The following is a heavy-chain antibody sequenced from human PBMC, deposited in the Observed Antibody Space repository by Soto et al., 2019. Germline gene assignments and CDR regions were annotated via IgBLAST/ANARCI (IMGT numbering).Heavy chain of an antibody. CDR1: GYTFTSYD. CDR3: VRGHRHSGIYTGEY. CDR2: MNSNSGNT. D-gene: IGHD1-26*01. Sequence: ASVKVSCKASGYTFTSYDINWVRQATGQGLEWMGWMNSNSGNTGYAQAFQGRVTMTSNTSISTAYMELSSLRSDDTAVYYCVRGHRHSGIYTGEYWGQGTLVTAPQ. V-gene: IGHV1-8*01. J-gene: IGHJ4*02.